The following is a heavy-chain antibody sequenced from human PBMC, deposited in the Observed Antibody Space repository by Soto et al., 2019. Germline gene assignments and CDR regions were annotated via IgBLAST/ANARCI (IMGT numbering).Heavy chain of an antibody. J-gene: IGHJ6*02. CDR2: IYFSGST. CDR1: GGSISGGTYY. Sequence: QVQLQESGPGLVKPSQTLSLTCTVSGGSISGGTYYWSWIRQPPGQGLEWIGYIYFSGSTYYNPSLKVLVIMSVDTSKNQFSLRLSSVTAADTAVYYCARGDWPTQMDVWGQGTTVTVSS. CDR3: ARGDWPTQMDV. D-gene: IGHD2-21*01. V-gene: IGHV4-31*01.